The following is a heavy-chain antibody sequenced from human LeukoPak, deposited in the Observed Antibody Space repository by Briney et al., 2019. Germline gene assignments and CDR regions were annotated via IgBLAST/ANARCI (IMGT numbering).Heavy chain of an antibody. J-gene: IGHJ3*02. V-gene: IGHV4-38-2*01. Sequence: SETLSLTCAVSGYSSSSVYYWGWIRQPPGKWLEWIGRIYHSGSTYYNASHKSRVTISVDTSKNQCSLKLSSVTAADTAVYYCARPTYSGSYSGAFDIWGQGTMVTVSS. CDR1: GYSSSSVYY. CDR2: IYHSGST. CDR3: ARPTYSGSYSGAFDI. D-gene: IGHD1-26*01.